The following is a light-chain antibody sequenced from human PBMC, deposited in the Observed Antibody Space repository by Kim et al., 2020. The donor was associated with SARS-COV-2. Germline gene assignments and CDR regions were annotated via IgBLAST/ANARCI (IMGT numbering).Light chain of an antibody. V-gene: IGKV3-20*01. CDR1: QTVGSSY. Sequence: DIVLTQSPGTLSLSPGERATLSCRASQTVGSSYLAWYQQKPGQAPRLLIQGASTRATGIPDRFSGSGSGTDFTLTITRLDPEDFAVYYCQQYGTSRGLSFGGGTKVEI. CDR3: QQYGTSRGLS. CDR2: GAS. J-gene: IGKJ4*01.